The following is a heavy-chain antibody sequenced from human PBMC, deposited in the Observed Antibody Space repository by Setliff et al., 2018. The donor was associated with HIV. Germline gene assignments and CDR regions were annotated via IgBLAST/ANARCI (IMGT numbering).Heavy chain of an antibody. V-gene: IGHV1-3*01. CDR3: ANGGSGGRFDH. CDR1: GYTFPQSHD. Sequence: SVNVSCKTSGYTFPQSHDLHWVLQVPAQGPEWMGWINLVTGKTAYLQKFQGRVIITRDISAGTAFMEMSSLRSEDTAVYFCANGGSGGRFDHWGQGTLVTVSS. J-gene: IGHJ4*02. D-gene: IGHD3-16*01. CDR2: INLVTGKT.